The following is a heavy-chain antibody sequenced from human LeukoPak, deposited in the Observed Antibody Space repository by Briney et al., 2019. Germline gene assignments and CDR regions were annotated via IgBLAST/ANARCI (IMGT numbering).Heavy chain of an antibody. V-gene: IGHV5-51*01. CDR3: ARQRRGGYSLT. CDR1: GYSFTSYW. CDR2: VYPSDSDT. Sequence: GESLKISCKGSGYSFTSYWIGWVRQMPGKGLEWMGIVYPSDSDTKYSPSFQGQVTISADKSISTAYLQWSSLKASDTAIYYCARQRRGGYSLTWGQGTLVTVSS. D-gene: IGHD5-12*01. J-gene: IGHJ5*02.